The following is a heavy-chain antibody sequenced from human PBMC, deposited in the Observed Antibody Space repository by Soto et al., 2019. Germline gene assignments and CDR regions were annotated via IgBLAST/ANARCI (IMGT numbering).Heavy chain of an antibody. CDR3: ARDYVYGTYPRDS. D-gene: IGHD4-17*01. CDR1: GFSLSTARMG. Sequence: QVTLKESGPVLVKPTETLTLTCTVSGFSLSTARMGVSWIRQPPGKALEWLAHIFPNDEKSYSTSLKSRLTISNDTPKSQLVHTMTNTDHVDTARYYRARDYVYGTYPRDSWGQGTLVTVSS. V-gene: IGHV2-26*01. J-gene: IGHJ4*02. CDR2: IFPNDEK.